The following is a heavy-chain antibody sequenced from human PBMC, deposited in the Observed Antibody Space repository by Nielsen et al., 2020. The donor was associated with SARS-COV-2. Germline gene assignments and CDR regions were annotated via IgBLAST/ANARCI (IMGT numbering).Heavy chain of an antibody. J-gene: IGHJ4*02. CDR1: GFTFSTYA. V-gene: IGHV3-23*01. CDR3: AKEAAVAGHFDY. Sequence: GESLKISCAASGFTFSTYAMNWVRQAPGKGLEWVSNIVGRADEKVYIDSVKGRFTISRDNSKNTLYLQMNSLRAEDTAVYYCAKEAAVAGHFDYWGQGTLVTVSS. D-gene: IGHD6-19*01. CDR2: IVGRADEK.